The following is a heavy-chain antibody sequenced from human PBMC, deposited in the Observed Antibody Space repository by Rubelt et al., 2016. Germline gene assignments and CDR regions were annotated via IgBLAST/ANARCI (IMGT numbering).Heavy chain of an antibody. D-gene: IGHD4-23*01. CDR3: ARDVGGNSVLYYFDY. J-gene: IGHJ4*02. V-gene: IGHV1-18*01. Sequence: QVQLVQSGAEVKKPGASVKVSCKASGYTFTSYGISWVRQAPGQGLEWMGWISAYNGNTTYAQKLQGRVTMTTDTDTSTAYMELRSLRSDDTAVYYCARDVGGNSVLYYFDYWGQGTLVTVSS. CDR2: ISAYNGNT. CDR1: GYTFTSYG.